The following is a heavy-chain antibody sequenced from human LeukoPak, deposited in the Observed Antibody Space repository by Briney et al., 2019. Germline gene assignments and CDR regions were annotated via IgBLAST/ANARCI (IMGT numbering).Heavy chain of an antibody. Sequence: GGSLRLSCAASGFTFSSYAMSWVRQAPGKGLEWVSAISGSGGSTYHADSVKGRFTISRDNSKNTLYLQMNSLRAEDTAVYYCAKVERATVTYYGMDVWGQGTTVTVSS. CDR1: GFTFSSYA. J-gene: IGHJ6*02. D-gene: IGHD4-17*01. CDR2: ISGSGGST. CDR3: AKVERATVTYYGMDV. V-gene: IGHV3-23*01.